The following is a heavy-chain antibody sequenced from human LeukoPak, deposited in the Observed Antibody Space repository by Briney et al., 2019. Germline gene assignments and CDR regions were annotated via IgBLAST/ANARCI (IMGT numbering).Heavy chain of an antibody. D-gene: IGHD3-3*01. V-gene: IGHV3-74*01. J-gene: IGHJ3*02. CDR1: GFTFSSYW. CDR3: ARGGALLRFLEWRSEAFDI. CDR2: INSDGSST. Sequence: GGSLRLSCAASGFTFSSYWMHWVRQAPGKGLVWVSRINSDGSSTSYADSVKGRFTISRDNAKNTLYLQMNSLRAEDTAVYYCARGGALLRFLEWRSEAFDIWGQGTMVTVSS.